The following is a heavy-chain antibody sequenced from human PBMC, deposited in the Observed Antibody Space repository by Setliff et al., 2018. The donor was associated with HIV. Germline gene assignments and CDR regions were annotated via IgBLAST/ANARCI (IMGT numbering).Heavy chain of an antibody. J-gene: IGHJ4*02. CDR3: ARGVRDNSGWSSYYFDY. Sequence: SETLSLTCAVYGGSFSGYYWSWIRQPPGKGLEWIGEVTHSGRTYYNPSLESRVTTSVDTSKKQFSLRLTSVTAADTAVYYCARGVRDNSGWSSYYFDYWGQGTLVTVSS. CDR2: VTHSGRT. CDR1: GGSFSGYY. V-gene: IGHV4-34*01. D-gene: IGHD6-19*01.